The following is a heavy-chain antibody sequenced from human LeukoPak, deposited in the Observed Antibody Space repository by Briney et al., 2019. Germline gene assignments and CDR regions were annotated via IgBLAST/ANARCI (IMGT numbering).Heavy chain of an antibody. Sequence: GGSLRLSCAASGFAFSYYGMQRVRQAPGKGLEWMAFIRPDGTNKLYADSVKGRFTISRDDSKNTLYLQMNSLRAEDTAVYYCARDSIVVVPAAIGYYYYMDVWGKGTTVTVSS. J-gene: IGHJ6*03. CDR3: ARDSIVVVPAAIGYYYYMDV. CDR1: GFAFSYYG. CDR2: IRPDGTNK. V-gene: IGHV3-30*02. D-gene: IGHD2-2*01.